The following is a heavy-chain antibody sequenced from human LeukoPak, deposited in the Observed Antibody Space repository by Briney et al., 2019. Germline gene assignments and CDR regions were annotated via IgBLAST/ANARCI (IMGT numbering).Heavy chain of an antibody. CDR3: AGPYYGSGDPSFDY. CDR2: IYSGGST. Sequence: PGGSLRLSCAASGFTVSSNYMSWVRQAPGKGLEWVSVIYSGGSTYYADSVKGRFTISRDNSKNTLYLQMNSLRAEDTAVYYCAGPYYGSGDPSFDYWGQGTLVTVSS. J-gene: IGHJ4*02. D-gene: IGHD3-10*01. V-gene: IGHV3-53*01. CDR1: GFTVSSNY.